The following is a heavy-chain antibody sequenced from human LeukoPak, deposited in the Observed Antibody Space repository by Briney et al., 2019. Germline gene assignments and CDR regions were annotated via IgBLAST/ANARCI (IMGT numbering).Heavy chain of an antibody. Sequence: RASVKVSCKASGGTFSSYAISWVRQAPGQGLEWMGGIIPIFGTANYAQKFQGRVTITTDESTSTAYMELSSLRSEDTAVYYCASHYYDSRDDAFDIWGQGTMVTVSS. D-gene: IGHD3-22*01. CDR1: GGTFSSYA. V-gene: IGHV1-69*05. CDR2: IIPIFGTA. J-gene: IGHJ3*02. CDR3: ASHYYDSRDDAFDI.